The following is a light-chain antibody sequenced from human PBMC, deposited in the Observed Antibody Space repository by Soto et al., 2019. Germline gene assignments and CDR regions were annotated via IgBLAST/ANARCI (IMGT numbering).Light chain of an antibody. Sequence: QPLLTKSSSASASLGSSVKLTCTLSSGHSSYIIAWHQQQPGKAPRYLMKLEGSGSYTKGSGVPDRFSGSSSGADRYLSIANLQFEDEADYYCETWDSNLKVFVGGTKLTVL. V-gene: IGLV4-60*02. CDR2: LEGSGSY. CDR1: SGHSSYI. J-gene: IGLJ3*02. CDR3: ETWDSNLKV.